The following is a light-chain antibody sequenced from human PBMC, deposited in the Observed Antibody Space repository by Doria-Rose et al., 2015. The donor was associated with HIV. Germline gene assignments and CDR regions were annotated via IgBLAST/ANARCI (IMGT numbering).Light chain of an antibody. V-gene: IGLV2-23*02. CDR2: DVS. Sequence: QSALTQPASVSGSPGQSITISCTGTSSDVGGYNYVSWYQQHPGKAPKLVIYDVSKRPSGVSNRFSGSKSGNTASLTISGLQAEDEADYYCCSYAGSSTWIFGGGTKLTVL. J-gene: IGLJ2*01. CDR1: SSDVGGYNY. CDR3: CSYAGSSTWI.